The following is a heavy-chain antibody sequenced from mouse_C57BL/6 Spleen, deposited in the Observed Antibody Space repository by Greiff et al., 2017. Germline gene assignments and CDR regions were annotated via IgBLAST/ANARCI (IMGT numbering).Heavy chain of an antibody. CDR3: ARRGYSNYAMDY. J-gene: IGHJ4*01. V-gene: IGHV5-6*01. D-gene: IGHD2-5*01. CDR2: ISSGGSYT. CDR1: GFTFSSYG. Sequence: EVQRVESGGDLVKPGGSLKLSCAASGFTFSSYGMSWVRQTPDKRLEWVATISSGGSYTYYPDSVKGRFTISRDTAKNTLYLQMSSLKSEDTAMYYCARRGYSNYAMDYWGQGTSVTVSS.